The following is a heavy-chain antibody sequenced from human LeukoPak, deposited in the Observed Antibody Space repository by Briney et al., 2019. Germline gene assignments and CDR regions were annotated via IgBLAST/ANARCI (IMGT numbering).Heavy chain of an antibody. CDR1: GYSFTSYW. CDR3: ATSTAWIQLNSDYYYYGMDV. V-gene: IGHV5-51*01. D-gene: IGHD5-18*01. Sequence: GESLKISCKGSGYSFTSYWIGWVRQIPGKGLEWMGIIYPGDSDTRYSPSFQGQVTISADKSISTAYLQWSSLKASDTAMYYCATSTAWIQLNSDYYYYGMDVWGQGTTVTVSS. CDR2: IYPGDSDT. J-gene: IGHJ6*02.